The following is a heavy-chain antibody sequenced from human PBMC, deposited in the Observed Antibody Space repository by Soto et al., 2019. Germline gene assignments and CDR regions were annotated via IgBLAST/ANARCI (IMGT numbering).Heavy chain of an antibody. J-gene: IGHJ6*03. CDR3: AREWGISSSVYYYYYMDV. CDR2: ISSSGSTI. V-gene: IGHV3-11*01. D-gene: IGHD6-6*01. CDR1: GFTFSDYY. Sequence: QVQLVESGGGLVKPGGSLRLSCAASGFTFSDYYMSWIRQAPGKGLEWVSYISSSGSTIYYADSVKGRFTISRDNAKNSRYLQMNSLKAEDTAVYYCAREWGISSSVYYYYYMDVWGKGTTVTVSS.